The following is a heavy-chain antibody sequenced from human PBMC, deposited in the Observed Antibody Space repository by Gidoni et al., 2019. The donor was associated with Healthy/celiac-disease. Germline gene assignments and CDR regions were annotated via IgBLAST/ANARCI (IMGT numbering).Heavy chain of an antibody. D-gene: IGHD3-3*01. CDR2: IYYSGST. CDR1: GCSISSSSYY. CDR3: AKGAHHDFWKAAFDI. V-gene: IGHV4-39*01. Sequence: QLQLQASGPGLVKPSETLSLPCTVSGCSISSSSYYWGRIRQPPGKGLEWIGSIYYSGSTYYNPSLKSRVTISVDTSKNQFSLKLSAVTAADTAVYYCAKGAHHDFWKAAFDIWGQGTMVTVSS. J-gene: IGHJ3*02.